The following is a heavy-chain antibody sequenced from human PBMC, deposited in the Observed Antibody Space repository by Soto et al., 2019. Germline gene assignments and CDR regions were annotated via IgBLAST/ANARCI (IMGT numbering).Heavy chain of an antibody. CDR3: ARMWTNGSGSKKDQNYYYYYGMDV. CDR2: INPSGGST. D-gene: IGHD3-10*01. J-gene: IGHJ6*02. Sequence: ASVKVSCKASGCTFTSYYMHWVRQAPGQGLEWMGIINPSGGSTSYAQKFQGRVTMTRDTSTSTVYMELSSLRSEDTAVYYCARMWTNGSGSKKDQNYYYYYGMDVWGQGTTVTVSS. CDR1: GCTFTSYY. V-gene: IGHV1-46*01.